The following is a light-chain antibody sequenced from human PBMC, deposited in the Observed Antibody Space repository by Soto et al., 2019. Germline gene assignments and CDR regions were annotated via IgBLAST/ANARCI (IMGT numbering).Light chain of an antibody. J-gene: IGKJ4*01. CDR2: GAS. Sequence: EIVKTQSPATLSVSPGERATLSCRASQSINNNLAWYQQKPGQGPRLLIYGASSRATGIPARFSGSGSGTGFTLTISSLQSEDFAIYYCQQYNNWPLTFGGGTKVEIK. CDR1: QSINNN. V-gene: IGKV3-15*01. CDR3: QQYNNWPLT.